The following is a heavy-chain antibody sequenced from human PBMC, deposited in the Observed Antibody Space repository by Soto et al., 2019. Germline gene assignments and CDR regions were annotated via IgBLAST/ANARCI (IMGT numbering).Heavy chain of an antibody. CDR3: ARAEIWGYYDFWRSLPWFDP. J-gene: IGHJ5*02. CDR2: IKQDGSEK. CDR1: GFTFSSYW. D-gene: IGHD3-3*01. Sequence: PGGSLRLSCAASGFTFSSYWMSRVRQAPGKGLEWVANIKQDGSEKYYVDSVKGRFTISRDNAKNSLYLQMNSLRAEDTAVYYCARAEIWGYYDFWRSLPWFDPWGQGTLVTVSS. V-gene: IGHV3-7*03.